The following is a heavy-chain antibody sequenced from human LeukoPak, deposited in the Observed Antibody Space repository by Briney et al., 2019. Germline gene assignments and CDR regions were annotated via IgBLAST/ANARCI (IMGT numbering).Heavy chain of an antibody. D-gene: IGHD3-10*01. CDR1: GYTFRDYG. CDR2: ISPYNGNT. V-gene: IGHV1-18*01. CDR3: ARSITMVRGVHDAFDI. Sequence: AASVKVSCKASGYTFRDYGISWVRQAPGQWLEWMGWISPYNGNTNYAQKFQGRVAMTTEASTSTAYMEVRSLRSDDTAVFYCARSITMVRGVHDAFDIWGQGTTVTVSS. J-gene: IGHJ3*02.